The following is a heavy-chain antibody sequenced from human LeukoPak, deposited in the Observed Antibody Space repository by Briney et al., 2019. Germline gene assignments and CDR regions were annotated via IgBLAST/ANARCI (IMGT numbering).Heavy chain of an antibody. CDR1: GYTFTSYG. CDR3: ARGPYCSGGTCYSQYFDY. CDR2: ISAYNGNT. Sequence: ASVKVPCKASGYTFTSYGISWVRQAPGQGLEWMGWISAYNGNTNYAQKLQGRVTMTTDTSTSTAYMELRSLRPDDTAVYYCARGPYCSGGTCYSQYFDYWGQGTLVTVSS. D-gene: IGHD2-15*01. V-gene: IGHV1-18*01. J-gene: IGHJ4*02.